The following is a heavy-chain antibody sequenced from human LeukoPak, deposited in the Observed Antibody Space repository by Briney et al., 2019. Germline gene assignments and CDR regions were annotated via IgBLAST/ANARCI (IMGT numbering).Heavy chain of an antibody. CDR3: AREELLSNYYYYGMDV. D-gene: IGHD2-15*01. CDR1: GGSISSGSYY. CDR2: ICTSGST. Sequence: SETLSLTCTVSGGSISSGSYYWSWIRQPAGKGLEWIGRICTSGSTNYNPSLKSRVTISVDASKNQFSLKLSSVTAADTAVYYCAREELLSNYYYYGMDVWGQGTTVTVSS. V-gene: IGHV4-61*02. J-gene: IGHJ6*02.